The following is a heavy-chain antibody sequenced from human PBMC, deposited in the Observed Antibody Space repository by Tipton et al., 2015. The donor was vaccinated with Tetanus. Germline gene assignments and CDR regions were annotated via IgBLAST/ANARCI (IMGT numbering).Heavy chain of an antibody. CDR1: GFIFSSYG. D-gene: IGHD2-15*01. Sequence: SLRLSCAASGFIFSSYGIHWVRQAPGKGLEWLAGSWYDGTDKYYADSVKGRFTISRDNSKNTLYLQMNSRRAEDTALYYCAREADCGGGSCFSGDFDTWGQGTQVTVSS. CDR3: AREADCGGGSCFSGDFDT. J-gene: IGHJ4*02. V-gene: IGHV3-33*01. CDR2: SWYDGTDK.